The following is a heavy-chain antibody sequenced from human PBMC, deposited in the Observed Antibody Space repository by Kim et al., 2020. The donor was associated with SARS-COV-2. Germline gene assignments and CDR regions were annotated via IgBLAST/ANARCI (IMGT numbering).Heavy chain of an antibody. J-gene: IGHJ3*02. Sequence: YAASVKGRLTISRDDSKNSMYLQMNSLKTEDTAVYYCSRGYSGIDINAFDIWGQGTMVTVSS. V-gene: IGHV3-72*01. D-gene: IGHD5-12*01. CDR3: SRGYSGIDINAFDI.